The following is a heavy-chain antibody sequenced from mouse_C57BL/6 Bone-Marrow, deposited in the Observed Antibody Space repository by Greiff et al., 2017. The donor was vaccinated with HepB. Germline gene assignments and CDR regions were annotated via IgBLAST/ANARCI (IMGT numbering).Heavy chain of an antibody. CDR2: VRLKSDNYAT. Sequence: EVQLVASGGGLVQPGGSMKVSCVASGFTFSNYWMNWVRQSPEKGLEWVAQVRLKSDNYATFYAESVKGRFTISRDDYKSSVYLQMNNLRAEDTGVYYCTDPGTVFDCWGQGTILTVSS. CDR1: GFTFSNYW. J-gene: IGHJ2*01. D-gene: IGHD4-1*01. CDR3: TDPGTVFDC. V-gene: IGHV6-3*01.